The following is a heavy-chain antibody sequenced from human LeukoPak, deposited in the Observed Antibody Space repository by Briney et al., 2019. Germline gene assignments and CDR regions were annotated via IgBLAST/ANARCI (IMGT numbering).Heavy chain of an antibody. CDR1: GFTFSSHG. Sequence: GGSLRLSCTASGFTFSSHGMHWVRQAPGKGLEWVAVISYDGSNKYYVDSVKGRFTISRDNSKNTLYLQMNSLRVEDTAVYYCAKDTGQVGATPMDVWGQGTTVTVSS. D-gene: IGHD1-26*01. CDR3: AKDTGQVGATPMDV. CDR2: ISYDGSNK. V-gene: IGHV3-30*18. J-gene: IGHJ6*02.